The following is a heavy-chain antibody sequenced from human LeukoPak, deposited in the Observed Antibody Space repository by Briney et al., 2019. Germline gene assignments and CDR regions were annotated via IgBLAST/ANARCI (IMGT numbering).Heavy chain of an antibody. CDR2: ISTSSDST. Sequence: GGSLRPSCAASGFTFSSYSMNWVRQAPGKGLEWVSDISTSSDSTYHIESVRGRFTISRDNSKNTLYLQMNSLRVDDTAVYYCASGLYGGVFDNWGQGTLVTVSS. V-gene: IGHV3-23*01. CDR1: GFTFSSYS. CDR3: ASGLYGGVFDN. D-gene: IGHD4/OR15-4a*01. J-gene: IGHJ4*02.